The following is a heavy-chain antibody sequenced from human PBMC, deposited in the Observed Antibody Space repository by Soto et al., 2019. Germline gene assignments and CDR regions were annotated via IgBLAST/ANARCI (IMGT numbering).Heavy chain of an antibody. V-gene: IGHV3-30*18. CDR2: ISYDGSKK. Sequence: QVQLVESGGGVVQPGRSLRLSCAASGFTFSSYGMHWVRRGPGKGLEWVAVISYDGSKKNYVDSVKGRFTISRDNSKNTLYLQLNSLRAEDTAVYYCAKEATYYDFWSSYYSGYFDLWGRGTLVTVSS. J-gene: IGHJ2*01. CDR1: GFTFSSYG. CDR3: AKEATYYDFWSSYYSGYFDL. D-gene: IGHD3-3*01.